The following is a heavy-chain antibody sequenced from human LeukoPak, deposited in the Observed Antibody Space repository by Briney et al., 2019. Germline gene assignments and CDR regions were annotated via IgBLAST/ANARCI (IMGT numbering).Heavy chain of an antibody. CDR2: IYYSGST. CDR1: GGSISSGDYY. D-gene: IGHD6-13*01. Sequence: SQTLSLTCTVSGGSISSGDYYWRWIRQPPGKGLEWIGYIYYSGSTYYNSSLKSRVTISVDTSKNQFSLKLSSVTAADTAVYYCARAEYSSSWYSFDYWGQGTLVTVSS. CDR3: ARAEYSSSWYSFDY. J-gene: IGHJ4*02. V-gene: IGHV4-30-4*01.